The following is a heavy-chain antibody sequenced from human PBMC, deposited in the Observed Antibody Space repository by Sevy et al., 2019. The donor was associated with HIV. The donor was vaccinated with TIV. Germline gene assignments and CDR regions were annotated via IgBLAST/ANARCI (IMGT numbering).Heavy chain of an antibody. D-gene: IGHD3-16*01. CDR1: GFTFSANG. CDR2: IKADGSNK. Sequence: GGSLRLSCAASGFTFSANGMNWVRQAPGKGLEWVANIKADGSNKHYVDSVEGRFTISRDNAKNLLFLQMNSLRVEDTDGYYCANETFGCFESWGQGTLVTVSS. CDR3: ANETFGCFES. J-gene: IGHJ4*02. V-gene: IGHV3-7*01.